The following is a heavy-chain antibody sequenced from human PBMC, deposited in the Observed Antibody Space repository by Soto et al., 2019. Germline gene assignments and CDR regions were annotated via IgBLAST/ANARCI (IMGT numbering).Heavy chain of an antibody. CDR3: AKDRMAVADYYYYYGMDV. V-gene: IGHV3-30*18. CDR2: ISYDGSNK. Sequence: LRLSCAASGFTFSSYGMHWVRQAPGKGLEWVAVISYDGSNKYYADSVKGRFTISRDNSKNTLYLQMNSLRAEDTAVYYCAKDRMAVADYYYYYGMDVWGQGTTVTVSS. D-gene: IGHD6-19*01. J-gene: IGHJ6*02. CDR1: GFTFSSYG.